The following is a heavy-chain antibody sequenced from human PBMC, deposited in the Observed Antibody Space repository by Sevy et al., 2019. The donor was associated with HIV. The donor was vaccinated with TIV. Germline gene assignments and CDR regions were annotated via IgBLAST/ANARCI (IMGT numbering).Heavy chain of an antibody. V-gene: IGHV3-21*01. J-gene: IGHJ6*03. Sequence: GGSLRLSCAASGFTFSSYSMNWVRQAPGKGLEWVSSISSSSSYIYYADSVKGRFTISRDNAKNSRYLQMNSLRAEDTAVYYCARVGITMIDYYYYYMDVWGKGTTVTVSS. CDR3: ARVGITMIDYYYYYMDV. CDR1: GFTFSSYS. CDR2: ISSSSSYI. D-gene: IGHD3-22*01.